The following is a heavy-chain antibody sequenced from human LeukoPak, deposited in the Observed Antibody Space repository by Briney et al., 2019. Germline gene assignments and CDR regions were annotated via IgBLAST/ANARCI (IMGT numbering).Heavy chain of an antibody. D-gene: IGHD1-1*01. Sequence: GGSLRLSCAASGFTFTNYWMSWVRQAPGKGLEWVANIKQDGSDKYYVDSVEGRFTISRDNAKNSLYLQMNSLRAEDTAVYYCARDSTRTAYWGQGTLVTVSS. CDR1: GFTFTNYW. V-gene: IGHV3-7*01. CDR3: ARDSTRTAY. J-gene: IGHJ4*02. CDR2: IKQDGSDK.